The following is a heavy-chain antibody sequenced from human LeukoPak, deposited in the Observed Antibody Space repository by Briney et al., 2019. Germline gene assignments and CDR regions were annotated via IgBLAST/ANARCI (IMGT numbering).Heavy chain of an antibody. Sequence: GGYLRLSCAVSGITLSNYGMSWVRQAPGKGLEWVSLISGDGGSTYYADSVKGRFTISRDNSKNSLYLQMNSLRTEDTALYYCAKDTGRIAAAVNWFDPWGQGTLVTVSS. CDR3: AKDTGRIAAAVNWFDP. V-gene: IGHV3-43*02. CDR1: GITLSNYG. CDR2: ISGDGGST. D-gene: IGHD6-13*01. J-gene: IGHJ5*02.